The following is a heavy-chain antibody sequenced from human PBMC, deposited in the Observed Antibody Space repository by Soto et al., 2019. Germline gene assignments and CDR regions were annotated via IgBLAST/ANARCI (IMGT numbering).Heavy chain of an antibody. J-gene: IGHJ6*02. V-gene: IGHV6-1*01. CDR1: GDSVSSNSAA. Sequence: SQTLSLTCAISGDSVSSNSAAWNWIRQSPSRGLEWLGRTYYRSKWYNDYAVSVKSRITINPDTSKNQFSLQLNSVTPEDTAVYYCARDRAPSCSSTSCYQGYHGMDVWGQGTTVTVS. CDR3: ARDRAPSCSSTSCYQGYHGMDV. D-gene: IGHD2-2*01. CDR2: TYYRSKWYN.